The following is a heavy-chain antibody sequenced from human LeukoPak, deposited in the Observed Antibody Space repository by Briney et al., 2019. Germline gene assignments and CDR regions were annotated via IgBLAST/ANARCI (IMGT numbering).Heavy chain of an antibody. J-gene: IGHJ4*02. D-gene: IGHD5-12*01. CDR1: GGSISSSSYY. V-gene: IGHV4-39*01. Sequence: SETLSLTCTVSGGSISSSSYYWGWIRQPPGKGLEWIGSIYYSGSTYYNPSLKSRVTISVDTSKNQFSLKLSSVTAADTAVYYSARVRFAGYDYDYWGQGTLVTVSS. CDR2: IYYSGST. CDR3: ARVRFAGYDYDY.